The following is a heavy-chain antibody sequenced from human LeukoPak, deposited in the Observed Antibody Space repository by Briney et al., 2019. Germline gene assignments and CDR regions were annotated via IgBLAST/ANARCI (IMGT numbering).Heavy chain of an antibody. D-gene: IGHD3-22*01. CDR2: ISSSGDTI. Sequence: GGSLRLSCAASGFTFSDYYMSRIRQAPGKGLEWISYISSSGDTIFYADSVKGRFTISRDNSKNTLYLQMNSLRAEDTAVYYCARGVYYYDSSGYYGVENDYWGQGTLVTVSS. J-gene: IGHJ4*02. CDR1: GFTFSDYY. CDR3: ARGVYYYDSSGYYGVENDY. V-gene: IGHV3-11*04.